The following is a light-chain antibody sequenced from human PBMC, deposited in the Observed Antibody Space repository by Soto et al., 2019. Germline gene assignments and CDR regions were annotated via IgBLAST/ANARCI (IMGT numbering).Light chain of an antibody. CDR1: RSDVGTSNS. V-gene: IGLV2-14*01. CDR2: EVS. J-gene: IGLJ2*01. Sequence: LTQPASVSGSPGQSITISCTGTRSDVGTSNSVSWYQQHAGKAPKLMIYEVSNRPSGVSNRFSGSKSVYTASLTISGLQAEDEADYYCCSYTSSATLVFGGGT. CDR3: CSYTSSATLV.